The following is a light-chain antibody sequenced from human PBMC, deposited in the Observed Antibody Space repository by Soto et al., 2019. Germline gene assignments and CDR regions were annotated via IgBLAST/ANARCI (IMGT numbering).Light chain of an antibody. Sequence: EVVMTQSPATLSVSPGERATLSCRASQSISNTLVWYQQKPGQAPRLLISGAFTRAPGIPARFRGSGSGTDFTLTISSVQSEDFAVYYCQQYGDWPITCGQGTRLE. CDR1: QSISNT. CDR2: GAF. J-gene: IGKJ5*01. V-gene: IGKV3-15*01. CDR3: QQYGDWPIT.